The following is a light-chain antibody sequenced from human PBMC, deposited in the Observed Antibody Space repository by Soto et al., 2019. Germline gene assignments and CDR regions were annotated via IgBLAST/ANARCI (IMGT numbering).Light chain of an antibody. CDR1: QSVSSSY. CDR2: GTS. V-gene: IGKV3-20*01. CDR3: QHYGSTSG. Sequence: EIVLTQSPGTLSLSPGERATLSCRASQSVSSSYLAWYQQKPGQAPRLLIYGTSSRATGIPDRFSGSGSGTDFTLTISRLEPEDFAVYYCQHYGSTSGFGQGTKVEIK. J-gene: IGKJ1*01.